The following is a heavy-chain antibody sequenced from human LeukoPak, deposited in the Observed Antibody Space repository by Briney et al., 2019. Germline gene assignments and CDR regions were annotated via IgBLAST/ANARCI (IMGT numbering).Heavy chain of an antibody. D-gene: IGHD5-18*01. CDR2: INPSGGST. Sequence: GASVKVSCKASGYTFTSYYMHWVRQAPGQGLEWMGIINPSGGSTSYAQKFQGGVTMTRDTSTSTVYMELSSLRSEDTAVYYCARQAAMTPGNYYGMDVWGKGTTVTVSS. CDR1: GYTFTSYY. J-gene: IGHJ6*04. V-gene: IGHV1-46*01. CDR3: ARQAAMTPGNYYGMDV.